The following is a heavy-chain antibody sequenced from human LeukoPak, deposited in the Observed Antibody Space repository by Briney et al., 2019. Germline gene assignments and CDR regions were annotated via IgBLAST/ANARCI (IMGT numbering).Heavy chain of an antibody. Sequence: SETLSLTCTFSGGSISSYYWSWIRQPAGKGLEWIGRIHTSGSTNYNPSLKSRVTISVDTSKNQFSLKLSSVTAADTAVYYCARHVSTDSSGYYSFDYWGQGTLVTVSS. CDR1: GGSISSYY. D-gene: IGHD3-22*01. J-gene: IGHJ4*02. CDR2: IHTSGST. CDR3: ARHVSTDSSGYYSFDY. V-gene: IGHV4-4*07.